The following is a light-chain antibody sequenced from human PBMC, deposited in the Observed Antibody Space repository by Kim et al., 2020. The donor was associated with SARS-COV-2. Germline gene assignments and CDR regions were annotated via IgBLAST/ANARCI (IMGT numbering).Light chain of an antibody. CDR2: GAS. CDR1: QSVSSN. J-gene: IGKJ3*01. Sequence: ETVMTQSPATLSVSPGEEATLSCRASQSVSSNLAWYQQIPGQAPRLLIYGASTRATGIPARFSGSGSGTEFTLTISSLQSEDFAVYFCQQYINWPFTFGPGTKVDIK. CDR3: QQYINWPFT. V-gene: IGKV3-15*01.